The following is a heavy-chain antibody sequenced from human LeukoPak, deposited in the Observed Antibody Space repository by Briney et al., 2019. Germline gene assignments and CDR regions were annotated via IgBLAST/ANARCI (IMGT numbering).Heavy chain of an antibody. CDR2: VHYSGSA. CDR1: GGSISSSNCY. D-gene: IGHD1-26*01. CDR3: ARPLTHGGSYYD. V-gene: IGHV4-39*01. J-gene: IGHJ4*02. Sequence: PSETLSLTCTVSGGSISSSNCYWGWIRQPPGKGLEWVGSVHYSGSAYYNPSLKSRVTISVDTSENQFSLKLNSVTAANTAVYYCARPLTHGGSYYDWGQGTLVTVSS.